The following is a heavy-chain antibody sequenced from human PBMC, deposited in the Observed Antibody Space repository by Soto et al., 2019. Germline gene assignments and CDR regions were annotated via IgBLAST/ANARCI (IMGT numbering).Heavy chain of an antibody. CDR2: IYYTGST. Sequence: PSETLSLTCTVSGVSVNSDSYYWSWIRQPPGKGLEWIGYIYYTGSTTYNPSLKSRVTISLDTSRNHFSLSLSSVTAADTAVFYCAREFSNSPEAFDFWGRGTLVTVSS. J-gene: IGHJ4*02. CDR3: AREFSNSPEAFDF. V-gene: IGHV4-61*03. D-gene: IGHD6-6*01. CDR1: GVSVNSDSYY.